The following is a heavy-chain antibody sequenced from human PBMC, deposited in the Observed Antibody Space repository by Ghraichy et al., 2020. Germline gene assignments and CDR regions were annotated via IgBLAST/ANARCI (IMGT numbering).Heavy chain of an antibody. J-gene: IGHJ4*02. Sequence: SETLSLTCAVYGGSFSGDYWSWIRQPPGKGLGWIGEINHCGSTNYNPSLTSRVTISVDTSKNQFSLKLSSVTAADTAVYYCARGNYFDYWGQGTLVTVSS. CDR3: ARGNYFDY. CDR2: INHCGST. CDR1: GGSFSGDY. V-gene: IGHV4-34*01.